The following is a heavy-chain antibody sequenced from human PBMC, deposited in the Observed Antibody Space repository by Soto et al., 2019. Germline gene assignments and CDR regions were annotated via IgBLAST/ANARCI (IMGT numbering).Heavy chain of an antibody. Sequence: GGSLRLSCAVSGFTLTTYSMNWVRQAPGKGLEWISFINKNGFTIYYADSVKGRFTISRDDSENTLSLQLNSLKTEDTAVYYCATSAAVSGGVFDHWGQGTLVTVSS. CDR3: ATSAAVSGGVFDH. J-gene: IGHJ4*02. CDR1: GFTLTTYS. V-gene: IGHV3-48*01. D-gene: IGHD3-16*01. CDR2: INKNGFTI.